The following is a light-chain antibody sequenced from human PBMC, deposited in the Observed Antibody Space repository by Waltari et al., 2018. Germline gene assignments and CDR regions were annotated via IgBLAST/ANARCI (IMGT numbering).Light chain of an antibody. CDR1: QSITSNY. Sequence: EIVLTQSPGTLSLSPGERATLSCRASQSITSNYLAWYQQSPGQAPRLLIYDASTRATGIPDRFSGSGSGTDFTLTISRLEPEDFAVYYCQQCGRSLYTFGQGTTLEIK. CDR2: DAS. J-gene: IGKJ2*01. V-gene: IGKV3-20*01. CDR3: QQCGRSLYT.